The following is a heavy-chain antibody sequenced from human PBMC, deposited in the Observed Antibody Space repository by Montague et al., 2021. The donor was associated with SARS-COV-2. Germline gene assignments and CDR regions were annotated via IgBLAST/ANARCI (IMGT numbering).Heavy chain of an antibody. J-gene: IGHJ5*02. D-gene: IGHD5-24*01. CDR2: IYYGGST. CDR3: ARLRRPDGYSYWFGP. V-gene: IGHV4-59*08. Sequence: SETLSLTCTVSGGSISSYYWSWIRQPSGKGLEWIGCIYYGGSTNYNPSFKCRVTMSVDTSNNQFSLRLTSVTAADTAVYYCARLRRPDGYSYWFGPWGQGTLVTVSS. CDR1: GGSISSYY.